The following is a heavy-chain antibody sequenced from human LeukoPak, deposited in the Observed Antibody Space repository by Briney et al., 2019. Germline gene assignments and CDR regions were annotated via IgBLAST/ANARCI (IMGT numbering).Heavy chain of an antibody. CDR2: INHSGST. CDR3: ARVISPGIAVAGTPYYYYYMDV. D-gene: IGHD6-19*01. Sequence: PSETLSLTCAVYGGSFSGYYWSWIRQPPGKGLEWIGEINHSGSTNYNPSLKSRVTISVDTSKNQFSLKLSSVTAADTAVYYCARVISPGIAVAGTPYYYYYMDVWGKGTTVTISS. CDR1: GGSFSGYY. V-gene: IGHV4-34*01. J-gene: IGHJ6*03.